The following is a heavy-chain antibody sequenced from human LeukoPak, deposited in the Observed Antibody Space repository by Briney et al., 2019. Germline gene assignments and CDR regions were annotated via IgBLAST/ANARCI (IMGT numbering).Heavy chain of an antibody. J-gene: IGHJ4*02. V-gene: IGHV4-39*01. D-gene: IGHD3-22*01. CDR2: IYYSGST. Sequence: PSETLSLTCTVSGGSISSSSYYWGWIRQPPGKGLEWIGSIYYSGSTYYNPSLKSRVTISVDTSKNQFSLKLSSVTAADTAVYYCARGRSSTRYYYDSRPSTDYWGQGTLVTVSS. CDR1: GGSISSSSYY. CDR3: ARGRSSTRYYYDSRPSTDY.